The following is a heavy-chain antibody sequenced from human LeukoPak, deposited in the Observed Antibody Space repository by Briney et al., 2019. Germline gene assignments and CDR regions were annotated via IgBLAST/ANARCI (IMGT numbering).Heavy chain of an antibody. D-gene: IGHD3-9*01. CDR2: INWNGGST. Sequence: PGGSLRLSCAASGFTFDDYGMSWVRQAPGKWLEWVSGINWNGGSTGYADSVKSRFTISRDNAKNSLYLQMNSLRAEDTALYYCARVRYDILTGYYITHPPEYWGQGTLVTVSS. V-gene: IGHV3-20*04. CDR3: ARVRYDILTGYYITHPPEY. CDR1: GFTFDDYG. J-gene: IGHJ4*02.